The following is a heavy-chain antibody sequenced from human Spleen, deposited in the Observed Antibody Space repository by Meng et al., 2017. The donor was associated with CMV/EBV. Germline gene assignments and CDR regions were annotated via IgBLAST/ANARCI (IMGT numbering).Heavy chain of an antibody. Sequence: ASVKVSCKASGYTFTGYYMHWVRQAPGQGLEWMGWINPYSGGTNYAQKFQGRVTMTRGTSISTAYMELSRLRSDDTAVYYCARAYYDFWSGYDAFDIWGQGTMVTVSS. V-gene: IGHV1-2*02. CDR3: ARAYYDFWSGYDAFDI. CDR1: GYTFTGYY. CDR2: INPYSGGT. D-gene: IGHD3-3*01. J-gene: IGHJ3*02.